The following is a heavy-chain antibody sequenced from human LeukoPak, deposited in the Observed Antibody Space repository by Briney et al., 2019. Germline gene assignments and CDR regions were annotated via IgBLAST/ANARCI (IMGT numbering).Heavy chain of an antibody. CDR3: AREATRFGELRTPLDYYGMDV. D-gene: IGHD3-10*01. V-gene: IGHV3-13*01. J-gene: IGHJ6*02. CDR1: GFTFSSYD. Sequence: PGGSLRLSCAASGFTFSSYDMHWVRQATGKGLEWVSAIGTAGDTYYPGSVKGRFTTSRENAKNSLYLQMNSLRAGDTAAYYCAREATRFGELRTPLDYYGMDVWGQGTTVTVSS. CDR2: IGTAGDT.